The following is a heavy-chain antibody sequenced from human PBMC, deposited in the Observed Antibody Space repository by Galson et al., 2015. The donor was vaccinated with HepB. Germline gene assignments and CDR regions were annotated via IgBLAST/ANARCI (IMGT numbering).Heavy chain of an antibody. CDR3: ARGVYSSGWPTMGYYMDV. CDR2: INHSGST. D-gene: IGHD6-19*01. V-gene: IGHV4-34*01. Sequence: ETLSLTCAVYGGSFSGYYWSWIRQPPGKGLEWIGEINHSGSTNYNPSLKSRVTISVDTSKNQFSLKLSSVTAADTAVYYCARGVYSSGWPTMGYYMDVWGKGTTVTVSS. J-gene: IGHJ6*03. CDR1: GGSFSGYY.